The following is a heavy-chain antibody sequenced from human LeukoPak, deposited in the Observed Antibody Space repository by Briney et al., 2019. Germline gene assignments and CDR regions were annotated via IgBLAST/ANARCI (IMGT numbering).Heavy chain of an antibody. CDR3: ARGEYCSSTSCYMFDY. J-gene: IGHJ4*02. D-gene: IGHD2-2*01. CDR2: ISSSGSTI. CDR1: GFTFSDYY. Sequence: GGSLRLSCAASGFTFSDYYMSWIRQAPGKGPEWVSYISSSGSTIYYADSVKGRFTISRDNAKNSLYLQMNSLRAEDTAVYYCARGEYCSSTSCYMFDYWGQGTLVTVSS. V-gene: IGHV3-11*01.